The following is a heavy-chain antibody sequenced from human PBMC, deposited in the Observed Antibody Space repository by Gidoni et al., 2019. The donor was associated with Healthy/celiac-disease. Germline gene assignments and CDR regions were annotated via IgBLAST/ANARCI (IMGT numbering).Heavy chain of an antibody. J-gene: IGHJ4*02. CDR2: ISSSSSYI. CDR3: ARGRTTSFGVVIKEYYFDY. D-gene: IGHD3-3*01. V-gene: IGHV3-21*01. CDR1: GFTFSRYR. Sequence: EVQLVESGGGLVKPGGSLRLSCAASGFTFSRYRMNWVRQAPGKGLEWVSAISSSSSYIYYADSVKGRFTISRDNAKNSLYLQMNSLRAEDTAVYYCARGRTTSFGVVIKEYYFDYWGQGTLVTVSS.